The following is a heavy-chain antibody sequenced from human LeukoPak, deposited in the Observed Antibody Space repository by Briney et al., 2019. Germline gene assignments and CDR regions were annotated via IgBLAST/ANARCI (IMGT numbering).Heavy chain of an antibody. CDR3: ARDAYYYDSSGYYRFDY. CDR2: IYTSGST. D-gene: IGHD3-22*01. Sequence: SETLSLTCTVSGGSISSYYWSWIRQPAGKGLEWIGRIYTSGSTNYNPSLKSRVTMSVDTSKNRFSLKLSSVTAADTAVYYCARDAYYYDSSGYYRFDYWGQGTLVTVSS. V-gene: IGHV4-4*07. CDR1: GGSISSYY. J-gene: IGHJ4*02.